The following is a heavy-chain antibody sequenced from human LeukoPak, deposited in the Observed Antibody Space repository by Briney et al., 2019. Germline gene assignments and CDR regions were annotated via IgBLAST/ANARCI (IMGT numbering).Heavy chain of an antibody. CDR1: GFTFSDYY. CDR2: ISSSGSTI. V-gene: IGHV3-11*01. CDR3: AREGAHYYDRSGYIDY. Sequence: PGGSLRLPCAASGFTFSDYYMSWIRQAPGKGLEWVSYISSSGSTIYYADSVKGRFTISRDNAKNSLYLQMNSLRAEDTAVYYCAREGAHYYDRSGYIDYWGQGTLVTVSS. J-gene: IGHJ4*02. D-gene: IGHD3-22*01.